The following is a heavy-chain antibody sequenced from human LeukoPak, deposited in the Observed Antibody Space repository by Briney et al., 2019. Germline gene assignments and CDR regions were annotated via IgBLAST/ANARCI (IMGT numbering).Heavy chain of an antibody. Sequence: GGSLRLSCAASGFNFSSYWMSWVRQAPGKGLEWVGNIKPDGSEKYYVDSVKGRFTISRDNAKNSLYLQMNSLRVEGTAVYYCSRGQGCAYWGQGTLVTVSS. CDR2: IKPDGSEK. J-gene: IGHJ4*02. V-gene: IGHV3-7*04. CDR3: SRGQGCAY. D-gene: IGHD2-8*01. CDR1: GFNFSSYW.